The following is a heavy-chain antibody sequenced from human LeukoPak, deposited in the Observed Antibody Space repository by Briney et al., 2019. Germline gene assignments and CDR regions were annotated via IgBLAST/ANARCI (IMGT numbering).Heavy chain of an antibody. V-gene: IGHV3-64D*06. J-gene: IGHJ6*02. D-gene: IGHD6-6*01. Sequence: GGSLRLSCSASGFTFSSHVMHWVRQAPGQGLEYVSAISSNGGSTYYADSVKGRFTISRDKSKNTLYLQMSSLRAEDTAVYYCVKGQNEYSSFSEYYYGMDVWGQGTMVTVSS. CDR3: VKGQNEYSSFSEYYYGMDV. CDR2: ISSNGGST. CDR1: GFTFSSHV.